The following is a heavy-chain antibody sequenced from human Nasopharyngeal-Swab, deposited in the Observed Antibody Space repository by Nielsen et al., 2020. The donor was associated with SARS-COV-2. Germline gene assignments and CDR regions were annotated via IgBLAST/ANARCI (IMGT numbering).Heavy chain of an antibody. Sequence: GSLRLSCTVSGGSISSYYWSWIRQPPGKGLEWIGYIYYSGSTNYNPSLKSRVTISVGTSKNQFSLKLSSVTAADTAIYYCARDGRSSWYFDLWGRGTLVTVSS. V-gene: IGHV4-59*01. CDR3: ARDGRSSWYFDL. CDR2: IYYSGST. J-gene: IGHJ2*01. CDR1: GGSISSYY.